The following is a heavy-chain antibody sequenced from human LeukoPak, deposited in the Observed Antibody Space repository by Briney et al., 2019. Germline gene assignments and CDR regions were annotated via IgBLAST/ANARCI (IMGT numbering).Heavy chain of an antibody. J-gene: IGHJ4*02. V-gene: IGHV3-30*04. Sequence: GGSLRLSCAASGFSFSVCAMHWVRQAPGKGLEWVATISYDGNNKHYTDSVEGRFTISRGNSKNTLYPQMNTLKIEDTAMYYCVRGVTIYDSSGYFDYWGQGTLVTVSS. CDR1: GFSFSVCA. D-gene: IGHD3-22*01. CDR3: VRGVTIYDSSGYFDY. CDR2: ISYDGNNK.